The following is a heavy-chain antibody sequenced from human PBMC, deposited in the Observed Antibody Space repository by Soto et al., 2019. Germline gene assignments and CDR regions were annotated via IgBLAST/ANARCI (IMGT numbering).Heavy chain of an antibody. CDR2: ISSTTNYI. J-gene: IGHJ4*02. CDR1: GFIFTRYS. CDR3: ARESEDLTSNFDY. V-gene: IGHV3-21*06. Sequence: GGSLRLSCAASGFIFTRYSMNWVRQAPGKGLEWVSSISSTTNYIYYGDSMKGRFTISRDNAKNSLYLEMNSLRAEDTAVYYCARESEDLTSNFDYWGQGTLVTRLL.